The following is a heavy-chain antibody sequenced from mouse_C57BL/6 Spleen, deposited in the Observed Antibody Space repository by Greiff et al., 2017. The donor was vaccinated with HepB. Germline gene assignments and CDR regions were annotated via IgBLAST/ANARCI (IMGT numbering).Heavy chain of an antibody. CDR2: IYWDDDK. Sequence: QVTLKVSGPGILQSSQTLSLTCSFSGFSLSTSGMGVSWIRQPSGKGLEWLAHIYWDDDKRYNPSLKSRLTISKDTSRNQVFLKITSVDTADTATYYCARSVGGPLYDGYYSYAMDYWGQGTSVTVSS. J-gene: IGHJ4*01. D-gene: IGHD2-3*01. V-gene: IGHV8-12*01. CDR3: ARSVGGPLYDGYYSYAMDY. CDR1: GFSLSTSGMG.